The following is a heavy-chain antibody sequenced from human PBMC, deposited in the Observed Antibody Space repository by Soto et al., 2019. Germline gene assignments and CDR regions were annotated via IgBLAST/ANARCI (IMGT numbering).Heavy chain of an antibody. CDR3: ARRGQRGLGRGEFDY. CDR2: IYYSGST. Sequence: SETLSLTCTVSGGSISSYYWSWIRQPPGKGLEWIGYIYYSGSTNYNPSLKSRVTISVDTSKNQFSLKLSSVTAADTAVYYCARRGQRGLGRGEFDYWGQGTLVTVSS. CDR1: GGSISSYY. V-gene: IGHV4-59*01. D-gene: IGHD3-10*01. J-gene: IGHJ4*02.